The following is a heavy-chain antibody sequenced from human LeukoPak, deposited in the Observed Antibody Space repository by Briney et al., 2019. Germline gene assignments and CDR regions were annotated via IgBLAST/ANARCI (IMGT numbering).Heavy chain of an antibody. CDR2: INPSGGST. V-gene: IGHV1-46*01. J-gene: IGHJ4*02. CDR1: GYTFTSYY. CDR3: ARDPGEQLVHDY. Sequence: ASVKVSCKASGYTFTSYYMHWVRQAPGQGLEWMGIINPSGGSTSYAQKFQGRVTMTKDTSTSTVYMELSSLRSEDTAVYYCARDPGEQLVHDYWGQGTLVTVSS. D-gene: IGHD6-6*01.